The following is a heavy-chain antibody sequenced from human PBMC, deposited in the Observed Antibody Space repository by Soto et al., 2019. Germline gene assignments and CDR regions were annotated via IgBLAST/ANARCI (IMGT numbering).Heavy chain of an antibody. J-gene: IGHJ4*02. Sequence: PGGSLRLSCAAPGFSFSSYAMHWVRQAPGKGLEWLSFISYDGRNEYYADSVKGRFTVSGDSSENTLYLQIDTLKPEDTAVYYCARDGCPNGVCFNDYWGQGTLVTVSS. CDR1: GFSFSSYA. D-gene: IGHD2-8*01. V-gene: IGHV3-30*04. CDR2: ISYDGRNE. CDR3: ARDGCPNGVCFNDY.